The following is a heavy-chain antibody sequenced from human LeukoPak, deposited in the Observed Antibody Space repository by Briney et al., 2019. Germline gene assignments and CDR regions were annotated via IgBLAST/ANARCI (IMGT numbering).Heavy chain of an antibody. D-gene: IGHD3-3*01. V-gene: IGHV3-33*01. Sequence: PGRSLRLSCAASGFTFSSYGMHWVRQAPGKGLEWVAVIWYDGSNKYYADSVKGRFTISRDNSKNTLYLQVNSLRAEDTAVYYCARDPAYDFGDQVLDYWGQGTLVTVSS. CDR3: ARDPAYDFGDQVLDY. CDR1: GFTFSSYG. CDR2: IWYDGSNK. J-gene: IGHJ4*02.